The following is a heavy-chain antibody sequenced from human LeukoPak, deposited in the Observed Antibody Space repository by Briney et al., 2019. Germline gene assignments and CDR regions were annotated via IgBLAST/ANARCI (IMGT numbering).Heavy chain of an antibody. D-gene: IGHD1-14*01. V-gene: IGHV1-8*03. Sequence: GASVKLSCKTSGYTFTDYDVHWVRQAPGQGLEWMWWINPNSATTNYAQRLQGRVTFTRKTSLSITYIKLSSLTSKDAAFYFCARGDLGETNTAFDVSGQGTLVAVSS. CDR3: ARGDLGETNTAFDV. CDR1: GYTFTDYD. J-gene: IGHJ3*01. CDR2: INPNSATT.